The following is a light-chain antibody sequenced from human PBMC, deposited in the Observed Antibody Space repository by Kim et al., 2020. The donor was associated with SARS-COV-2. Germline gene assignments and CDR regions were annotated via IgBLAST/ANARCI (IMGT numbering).Light chain of an antibody. V-gene: IGLV2-14*03. J-gene: IGLJ2*01. CDR1: TSDDVDYTY. CDR2: DVS. CDR3: NSYTSSTTPVVV. Sequence: TTSSYGSTSDDVDYTYVSWYQQHPRKAPHRMIYDVSNQPSGVSHRFSGCKSDNTASLTISALQPEDEAHYYCNSYTSSTTPVVVFGGGTQLTVL.